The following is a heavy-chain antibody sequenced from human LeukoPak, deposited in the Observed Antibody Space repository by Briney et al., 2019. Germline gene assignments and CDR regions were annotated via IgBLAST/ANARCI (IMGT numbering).Heavy chain of an antibody. CDR2: INPNSGGT. V-gene: IGHV1-2*02. Sequence: ASVKVSCKASGYTFTGYYMHWVRQAPGQGLEWMGWINPNSGGTSYAQKFQGRVTMTRDTSISTAYMELSRLRSDDTAVYYCARDALGIAAAGTRFDPWGQGTLVTVSS. CDR3: ARDALGIAAAGTRFDP. J-gene: IGHJ5*02. D-gene: IGHD6-13*01. CDR1: GYTFTGYY.